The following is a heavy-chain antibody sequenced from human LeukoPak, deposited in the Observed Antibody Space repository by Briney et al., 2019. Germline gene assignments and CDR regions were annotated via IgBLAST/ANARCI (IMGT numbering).Heavy chain of an antibody. CDR3: ARVSGYRPNWFDP. J-gene: IGHJ5*02. V-gene: IGHV1-18*01. CDR1: GYTFTSYG. D-gene: IGHD3-3*01. CDR2: ISAYNGNT. Sequence: ASVTVSCKASGYTFTSYGISWVRQAPGQGLKWMGWISAYNGNTNYAQKLQGRVAMTTDTSTSTAYMELRSLRSDDTAVYYCARVSGYRPNWFDPWGQGTLVTVSS.